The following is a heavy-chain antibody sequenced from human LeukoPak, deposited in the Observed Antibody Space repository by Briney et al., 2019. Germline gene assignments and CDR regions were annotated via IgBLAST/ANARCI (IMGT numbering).Heavy chain of an antibody. D-gene: IGHD4-17*01. V-gene: IGHV4-34*01. CDR1: GGSFSGYY. CDR3: ARGRDTTTVYGMDV. J-gene: IGHJ6*02. CDR2: INHSGST. Sequence: SETLSLTCAVYGGSFSGYYWSWIRQPPGKGLEWIGEINHSGSTNYNPSLKSRVTISVDTSKNQFSLNLNSVTAADTAVYYCARGRDTTTVYGMDVWGQGTTVTVSS.